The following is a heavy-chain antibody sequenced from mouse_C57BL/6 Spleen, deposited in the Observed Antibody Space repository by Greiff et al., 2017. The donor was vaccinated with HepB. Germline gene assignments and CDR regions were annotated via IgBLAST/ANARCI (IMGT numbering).Heavy chain of an antibody. J-gene: IGHJ3*01. D-gene: IGHD2-4*01. CDR3: ARDGVYDYDGAWFAY. V-gene: IGHV3-1*01. CDR1: GYSITSGYD. Sequence: EVKLLESGPGMVKPSQSLSLTCTVTGYSITSGYDWHWIRHFPGNKLEWMGYISYSGSTNYNPSLKSRISITHDTSKNHFFLKLNSVTTEDTATYYCARDGVYDYDGAWFAYWGQGTLVTVSA. CDR2: ISYSGST.